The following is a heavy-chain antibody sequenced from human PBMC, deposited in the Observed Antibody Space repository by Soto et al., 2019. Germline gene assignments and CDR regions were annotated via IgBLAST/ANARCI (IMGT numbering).Heavy chain of an antibody. J-gene: IGHJ2*01. Sequence: QVQLVESGGGVVQPGRSLRLSCVGSGFAFSSYGMHWFRQAPGKGLEWLAVISFHGNYKYHADSVQGRFTICRDNSKNTLFLEMSSLRPEDTAVYYCVKDNLRSGSYEIWYFDLWGRGTLVTVSS. V-gene: IGHV3-30*18. CDR3: VKDNLRSGSYEIWYFDL. CDR1: GFAFSSYG. CDR2: ISFHGNYK. D-gene: IGHD1-26*01.